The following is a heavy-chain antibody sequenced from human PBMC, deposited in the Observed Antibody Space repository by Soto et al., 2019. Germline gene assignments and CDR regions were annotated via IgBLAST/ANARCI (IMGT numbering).Heavy chain of an antibody. CDR2: IYYSGST. Sequence: PSETLSLTCTVSGGSISSSSYYWGWIRQPPGKGLEWIGSIYYSGSTYYNPSLKSRVTISVDTSKNQFSLKLSSVTAADTAVYYCARQREIRGVIIKYYYYYGMDAWGQGTTVTVSS. CDR1: GGSISSSSYY. V-gene: IGHV4-39*01. J-gene: IGHJ6*02. CDR3: ARQREIRGVIIKYYYYYGMDA. D-gene: IGHD3-10*01.